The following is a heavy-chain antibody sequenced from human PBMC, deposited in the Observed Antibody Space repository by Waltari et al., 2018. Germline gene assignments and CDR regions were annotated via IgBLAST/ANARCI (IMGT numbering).Heavy chain of an antibody. V-gene: IGHV4-38-2*02. CDR3: ARDGEYYYDSSGYYHGAFDI. CDR2: IYHSGST. J-gene: IGHJ3*02. D-gene: IGHD3-22*01. Sequence: QVQLQESGPGLVKPSETLSLTCAVSGYSISSGYYWGWIRQPPGQGLEWIGSIYHSGSTYYNPSLKSRVTISVDTSKNQFSLKLSSVTAADTAVYYCARDGEYYYDSSGYYHGAFDIWGQGTMVTVSS. CDR1: GYSISSGYY.